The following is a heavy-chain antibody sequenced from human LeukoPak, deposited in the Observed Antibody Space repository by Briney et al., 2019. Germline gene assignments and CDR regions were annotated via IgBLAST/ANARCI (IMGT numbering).Heavy chain of an antibody. CDR2: INHSGST. J-gene: IGHJ4*02. CDR1: GGSFSGYY. CDR3: ARADYYGSGSQD. D-gene: IGHD3-10*01. Sequence: SETLSLTCAVYGGSFSGYYWSWIRQPPGKGLEWIGEINHSGSTNYSPSLKSRVTISVDTSKNQFSLKLSSVTAADTAVYYCARADYYGSGSQDWGQGTLVTVSS. V-gene: IGHV4-34*01.